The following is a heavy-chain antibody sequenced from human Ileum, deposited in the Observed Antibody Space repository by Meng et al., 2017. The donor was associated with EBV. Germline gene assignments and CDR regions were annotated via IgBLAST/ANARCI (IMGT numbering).Heavy chain of an antibody. J-gene: IGHJ5*02. D-gene: IGHD2-2*01. Sequence: QVQLVQSGAEVKKPGSSVKFSCKASGGTFSSYAISWVRQAPGQGLEWMGGIIPILGIANYAQKFQGRVTITADKSTSTAYMELSSLRSEDTAVYYCAREIVVVPAALNWFDPWGQGTLVTVSS. CDR3: AREIVVVPAALNWFDP. CDR1: GGTFSSYA. V-gene: IGHV1-69*10. CDR2: IIPILGIA.